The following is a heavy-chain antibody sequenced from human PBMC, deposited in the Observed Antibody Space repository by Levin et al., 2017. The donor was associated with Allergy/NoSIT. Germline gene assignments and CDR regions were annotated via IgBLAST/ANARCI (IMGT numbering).Heavy chain of an antibody. Sequence: GSLKISCTVSGGSISSYYWSWIRQPPGKGLEWIGYIYYSGSTKYYPSLKSRVTISLDTSKNQFSLKLSSVTAADTAVYYCARVVSGSGYTTIDYWGQGTLVTVSS. J-gene: IGHJ4*02. D-gene: IGHD6-25*01. V-gene: IGHV4-59*01. CDR3: ARVVSGSGYTTIDY. CDR2: IYYSGST. CDR1: GGSISSYY.